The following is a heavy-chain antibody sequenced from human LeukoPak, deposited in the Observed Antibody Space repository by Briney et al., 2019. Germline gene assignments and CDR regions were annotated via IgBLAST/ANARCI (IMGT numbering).Heavy chain of an antibody. J-gene: IGHJ4*02. Sequence: SETLSLTCTVSGDSISSGGNYWSWLRQHPGKGLEWIGYIYYSGSTYYNPSLKSRLTISVDTSKNQFSLKLSSVTAADTAVYYCARGRYCSGGSCYPFDYWGQGTLVTVSS. CDR1: GDSISSGGNY. V-gene: IGHV4-31*03. D-gene: IGHD2-15*01. CDR3: ARGRYCSGGSCYPFDY. CDR2: IYYSGST.